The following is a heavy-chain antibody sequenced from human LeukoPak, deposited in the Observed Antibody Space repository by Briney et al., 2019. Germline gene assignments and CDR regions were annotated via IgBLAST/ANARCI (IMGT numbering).Heavy chain of an antibody. V-gene: IGHV3-23*01. CDR2: INGNGGST. J-gene: IGHJ4*02. Sequence: GGSLRLSCAAPGFTFSSYAMHWVRQVSGKGLEWVSGINGNGGSTYYADSVKGRFTISRDDSKNTLYLQMNSLRADDTAVYYCAKAYSASPGGYFDYWGQGTLVTVSS. CDR3: AKAYSASPGGYFDY. CDR1: GFTFSSYA. D-gene: IGHD1-26*01.